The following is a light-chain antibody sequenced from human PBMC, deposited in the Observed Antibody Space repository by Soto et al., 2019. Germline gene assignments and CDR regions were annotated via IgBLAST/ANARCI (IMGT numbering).Light chain of an antibody. CDR3: AAWDDRRSGVV. J-gene: IGLJ3*02. V-gene: IGLV1-47*01. CDR2: RSD. Sequence: QAVLTQPPSAYGTPGQRVTISGSGSRSNIGGGYVYWYHQLPGTAPKLLLYRSDQRPSGVPGRISGSRSGTSASLAISGLRSEDEAGYYCAAWDDRRSGVVFGGGTKLTVL. CDR1: RSNIGGGY.